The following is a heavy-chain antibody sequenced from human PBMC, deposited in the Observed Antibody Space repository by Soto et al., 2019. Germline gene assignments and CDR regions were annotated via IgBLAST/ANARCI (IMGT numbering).Heavy chain of an antibody. CDR2: IIPILGTA. D-gene: IGHD2-2*01. J-gene: IGHJ3*02. Sequence: SVKVSCKASGGTFSSYTISWVRQAPGQGLEWMGRIIPILGTANYAQKFQGRVTITADKSTSTAYMELSSLRSEDTAVYYCASSLYCSSTSCYPNDAFDIWGQGTMVTV. CDR1: GGTFSSYT. CDR3: ASSLYCSSTSCYPNDAFDI. V-gene: IGHV1-69*08.